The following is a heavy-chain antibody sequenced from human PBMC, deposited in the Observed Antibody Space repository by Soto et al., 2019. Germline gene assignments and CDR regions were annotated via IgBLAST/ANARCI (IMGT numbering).Heavy chain of an antibody. D-gene: IGHD6-6*01. V-gene: IGHV4-4*07. Sequence: PSETLSLTCTVSGGSFSGYYWRWIRQPAGKGLECIWRIYTTGSTNYNPSLKSRVTMSVDTSKNQFSLKLRSLTAADTAVYYCARAKGGSSLPFDVSAQGTMVTVSS. J-gene: IGHJ3*01. CDR1: GGSFSGYY. CDR2: IYTTGST. CDR3: ARAKGGSSLPFDV.